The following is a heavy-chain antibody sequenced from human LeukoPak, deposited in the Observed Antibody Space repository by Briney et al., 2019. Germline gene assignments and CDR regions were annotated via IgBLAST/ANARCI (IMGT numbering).Heavy chain of an antibody. J-gene: IGHJ2*01. V-gene: IGHV3-30*03. Sequence: AGGSLRLSCAASGFTFSSYGMHWVRQAPGKGLEWVAVISYDGSNKYYADSVKGRFTISRDNSKNTLYLQMNSLRAEDTAVYYCASSSNYYGSGIYWYFDLWGRGTLVTVSS. D-gene: IGHD3-10*01. CDR3: ASSSNYYGSGIYWYFDL. CDR2: ISYDGSNK. CDR1: GFTFSSYG.